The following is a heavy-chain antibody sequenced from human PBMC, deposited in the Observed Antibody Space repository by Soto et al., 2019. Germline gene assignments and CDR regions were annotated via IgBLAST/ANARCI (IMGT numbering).Heavy chain of an antibody. J-gene: IGHJ4*02. CDR3: AIVPSPPIASAVNFDS. V-gene: IGHV1-69*02. CDR2: ITPILGII. Sequence: GASVKVSCKASGGAFRDYTFSWVRQAPGQGLEWMGRITPILGIINYAQKFQDRVTITADTSTSTAYMEVSSLRSEDTAVYYCAIVPSPPIASAVNFDSWGQGTLFTVXS. CDR1: GGAFRDYT. D-gene: IGHD6-25*01.